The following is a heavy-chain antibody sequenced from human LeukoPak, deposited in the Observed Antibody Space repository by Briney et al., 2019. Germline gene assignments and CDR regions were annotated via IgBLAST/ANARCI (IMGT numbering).Heavy chain of an antibody. D-gene: IGHD1-26*01. Sequence: ASVKVSCKASGYTFTSYAMHWVRQAPGQRLEWMGWINAGNGNTKYSQKFQGRVTITRDTSASTAYMELSSLRSEDTAVYYCARAQVGAKGHLDAFDIWGQGTMVTVSS. CDR1: GYTFTSYA. CDR2: INAGNGNT. V-gene: IGHV1-3*01. J-gene: IGHJ3*02. CDR3: ARAQVGAKGHLDAFDI.